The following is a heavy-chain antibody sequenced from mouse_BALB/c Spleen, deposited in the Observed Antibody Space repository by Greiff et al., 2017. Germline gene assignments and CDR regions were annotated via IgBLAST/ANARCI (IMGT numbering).Heavy chain of an antibody. V-gene: IGHV1-7*01. D-gene: IGHD1-1*01. J-gene: IGHJ3*01. Sequence: VQLQQSGAELAKPGASVKMSCKASGYTFTSYWMHWVKQRPGQGLEWIGYINPSTGYTEYNQKFKDKATLTVDTSSSTAYMQLSSLASEDSALYYCARSGYYYGSSWFAYWGQGTLVTVSA. CDR2: INPSTGYT. CDR3: ARSGYYYGSSWFAY. CDR1: GYTFTSYW.